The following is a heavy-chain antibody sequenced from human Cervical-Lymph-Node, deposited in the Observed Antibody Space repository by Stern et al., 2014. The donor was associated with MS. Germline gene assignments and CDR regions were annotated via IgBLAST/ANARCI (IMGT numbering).Heavy chain of an antibody. J-gene: IGHJ6*02. CDR2: VTANGGSA. Sequence: QVQLVQSGAQVKKPGASVKVSCKGSGYTFIRYYIHWVRQAPGQGPEWMGIVTANGGSARYATKFQGRVTMASDTSTSTVSMELSSLRSEDTAVYYCATLYDSSGNYGMEVWGQGTTVIVSS. CDR3: ATLYDSSGNYGMEV. CDR1: GYTFIRYY. D-gene: IGHD5/OR15-5a*01. V-gene: IGHV1-46*01.